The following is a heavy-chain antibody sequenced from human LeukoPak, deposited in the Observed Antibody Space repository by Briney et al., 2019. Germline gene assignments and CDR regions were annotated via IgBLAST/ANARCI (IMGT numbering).Heavy chain of an antibody. Sequence: GGSLRLSCAASGFTFSSYSMNWVRQAPGKGLEWVSSISSSSSYTYYADSVKGRFTISRDNAKNSLYLQMNSLRAEDTAVYYCARDRGAAAGLDYWGQGTLVTVSS. CDR2: ISSSSSYT. CDR1: GFTFSSYS. V-gene: IGHV3-21*01. CDR3: ARDRGAAAGLDY. D-gene: IGHD6-13*01. J-gene: IGHJ4*02.